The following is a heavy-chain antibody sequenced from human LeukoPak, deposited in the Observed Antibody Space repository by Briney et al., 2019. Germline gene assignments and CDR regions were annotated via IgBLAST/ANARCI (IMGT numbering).Heavy chain of an antibody. CDR1: GFTFSSYE. Sequence: GGSLRLSCAASGFTFSSYEMNWVRQAPGKGLEWVSYISSSSSTYIYYADPVKGRFTISRDNAKNSLYLQMNSLRAEDTAVYYCARTSNLVRGVTDDAFDIWGQGTMVTVSS. D-gene: IGHD3-10*01. J-gene: IGHJ3*02. V-gene: IGHV3-48*03. CDR3: ARTSNLVRGVTDDAFDI. CDR2: ISSSSSTYI.